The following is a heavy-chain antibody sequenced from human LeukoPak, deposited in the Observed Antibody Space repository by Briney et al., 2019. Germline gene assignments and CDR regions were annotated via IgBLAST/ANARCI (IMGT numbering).Heavy chain of an antibody. CDR3: ARGRVDTAMVRHFDY. Sequence: GGSLRLSCAASGFTVSSNYMSWVRQAPGEGLEWVSVIYSGGSTYYADSVKGRFTISRDNSKNTLYLQMNSLRAEDTAVYYCARGRVDTAMVRHFDYWGQGTPVTVSS. CDR2: IYSGGST. D-gene: IGHD5-18*01. CDR1: GFTVSSNY. J-gene: IGHJ4*02. V-gene: IGHV3-66*02.